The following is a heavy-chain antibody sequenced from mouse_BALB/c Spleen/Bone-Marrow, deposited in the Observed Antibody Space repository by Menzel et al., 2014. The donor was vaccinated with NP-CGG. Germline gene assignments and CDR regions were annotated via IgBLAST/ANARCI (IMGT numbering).Heavy chain of an antibody. J-gene: IGHJ4*01. CDR2: IYPSDSYT. V-gene: IGHV1-69*02. CDR3: TRRDRYDYYAMDY. CDR1: GYTFTSYW. Sequence: GQRVESGAELVRPGASVKLSCKASGYTFTSYWINWVKQRPGQGLEWIGNIYPSDSYTNYNQKFKDKATLTVDKSSSTAYMQLSSPTSEDSAVYYCTRRDRYDYYAMDYWGQGTSITISS. D-gene: IGHD2-14*01.